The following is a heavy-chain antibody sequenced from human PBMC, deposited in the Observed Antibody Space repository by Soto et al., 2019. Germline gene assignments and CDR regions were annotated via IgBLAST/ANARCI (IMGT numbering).Heavy chain of an antibody. CDR1: GYTFTGYY. V-gene: IGHV1-2*04. CDR2: INPNSGGT. D-gene: IGHD3-16*01. J-gene: IGHJ3*02. Sequence: ASVKVSCKASGYTFTGYYMHWVRQAPGQGLEWMGWINPNSGGTNYAQKFQGWVTMTRDTSISTAVMELSRVRSDDTAVYYCARGDQNAFDIWGQGTMVTVSS. CDR3: ARGDQNAFDI.